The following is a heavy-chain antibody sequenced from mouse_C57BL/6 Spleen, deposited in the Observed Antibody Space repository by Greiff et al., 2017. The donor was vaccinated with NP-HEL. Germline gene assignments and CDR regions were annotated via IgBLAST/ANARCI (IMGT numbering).Heavy chain of an antibody. Sequence: EVQRVESGEGLVKPGGSLKLSCAASGFTFSSYAMSWVRQTPEKRLEWVAYISSGGDYIYYADTVKGRFTISRDNARNTLYLQMSSLKSEDTAMYYCTRVGYSNYGWYYFDYWGQGTTLTVSS. CDR3: TRVGYSNYGWYYFDY. D-gene: IGHD2-5*01. CDR2: ISSGGDYI. J-gene: IGHJ2*01. CDR1: GFTFSSYA. V-gene: IGHV5-9-1*02.